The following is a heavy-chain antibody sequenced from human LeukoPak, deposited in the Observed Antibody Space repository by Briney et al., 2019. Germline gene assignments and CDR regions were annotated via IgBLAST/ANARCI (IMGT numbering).Heavy chain of an antibody. V-gene: IGHV3-33*01. CDR2: IWNDGSNK. CDR3: ARGSGSYDY. CDR1: GFMFSVYV. Sequence: GGSLTLSCAASGFMFSVYVMHWFRQAPGKELDGVAGIWNDGSNKYYADSVKGRFTISRDNSKNTLYLQMNSRRVEDTAVYNCARGSGSYDYWGQGTLVTVSS. D-gene: IGHD1-26*01. J-gene: IGHJ4*02.